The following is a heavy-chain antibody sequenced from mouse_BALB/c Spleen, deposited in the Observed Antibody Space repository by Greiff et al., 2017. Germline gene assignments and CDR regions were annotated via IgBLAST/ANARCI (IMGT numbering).Heavy chain of an antibody. CDR1: GFSLTSYG. Sequence: QVHVKQSGPGLVQPSQSLSITCTVSGFSLTSYGVHWVRQSPGKGLAWLGVIWSGGSTDYNAAFISRLSISKDNSKSQVFFKMNSLQANDTAIYYCARKDYRYDEYAMDYWGQGTSVTVSS. CDR2: IWSGGST. CDR3: ARKDYRYDEYAMDY. V-gene: IGHV2-2*02. J-gene: IGHJ4*01. D-gene: IGHD2-14*01.